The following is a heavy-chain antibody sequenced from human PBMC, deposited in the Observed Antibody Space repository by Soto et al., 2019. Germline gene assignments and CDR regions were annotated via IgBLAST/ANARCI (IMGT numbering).Heavy chain of an antibody. CDR1: GGSISSGAFS. CDR3: AGVRYSDNWHGLIDF. D-gene: IGHD4-4*01. J-gene: IGHJ4*02. Sequence: SETLSLTCTVSGGSISSGAFSWSWIRQPPGRGLEWIGYIYHSGSTYYIPSLRSRVAISMDRAKNQFSLHLSSVTAEDTAVYFCAGVRYSDNWHGLIDFWGLGTLVTVSS. CDR2: IYHSGST. V-gene: IGHV4-30-2*01.